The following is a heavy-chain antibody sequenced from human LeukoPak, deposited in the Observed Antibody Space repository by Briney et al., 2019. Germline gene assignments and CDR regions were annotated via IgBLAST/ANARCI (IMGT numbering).Heavy chain of an antibody. CDR2: INPNSGGT. D-gene: IGHD6-13*01. CDR1: GYTFTGYY. V-gene: IGHV1-2*02. J-gene: IGHJ4*02. Sequence: GASVTVSCKASGYTFTGYYIYWVRQAPGQGLEWMGWINPNSGGTNYAQKFQGRVTMTREMSISTAYMELSRLRSDDTAVYYCARGQQLASNWGQGTLATVSS. CDR3: ARGQQLASN.